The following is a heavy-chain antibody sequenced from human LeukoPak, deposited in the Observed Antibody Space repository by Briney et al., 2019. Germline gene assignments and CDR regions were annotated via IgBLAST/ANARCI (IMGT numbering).Heavy chain of an antibody. CDR2: ISSSSATI. V-gene: IGHV3-48*04. CDR3: AMSDYYDSSGFNYFDY. D-gene: IGHD3-22*01. Sequence: GGSLRLSCEGSGFTFSAYNMNWVRQAPGKGLESISYISSSSATIFYADSVKGRFTISRDNAKNSLYLQMNSLRAEDTAVYYCAMSDYYDSSGFNYFDYWGQGTLVTVSS. J-gene: IGHJ4*02. CDR1: GFTFSAYN.